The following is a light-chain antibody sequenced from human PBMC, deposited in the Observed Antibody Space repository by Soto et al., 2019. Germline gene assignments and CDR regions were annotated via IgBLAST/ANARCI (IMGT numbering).Light chain of an antibody. CDR1: QSVGSSY. V-gene: IGKV3-20*01. CDR2: DAS. Sequence: EVVLPQSPGTLSLSPGESATLSCRASQSVGSSYLAWYQQKPGQANRLLIYDASSRATGIPDRFSGSGSGTDFSLTISRLEPEEFAVYYCQQYRSSPITFGQGTRLEIK. CDR3: QQYRSSPIT. J-gene: IGKJ5*01.